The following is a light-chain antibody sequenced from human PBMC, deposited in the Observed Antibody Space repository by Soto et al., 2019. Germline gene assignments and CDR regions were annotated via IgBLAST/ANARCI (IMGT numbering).Light chain of an antibody. J-gene: IGLJ2*01. Sequence: SYELTQPPSVSVAPGKTASITCGGNNIGSKSVHWYQQKPGQAPVLVINHDSDRPSGIPERFSGSNSGNTATLTISRVEAGDEADYYCQVWDSSSDHPVFCGGTKVTVL. CDR2: HDS. CDR3: QVWDSSSDHPV. V-gene: IGLV3-21*04. CDR1: NIGSKS.